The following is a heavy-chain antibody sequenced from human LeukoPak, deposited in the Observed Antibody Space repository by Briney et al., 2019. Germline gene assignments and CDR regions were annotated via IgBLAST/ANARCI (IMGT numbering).Heavy chain of an antibody. CDR1: GGTFSTYA. Sequence: ASVKVSCKASGGTFSTYAISWVRQAPGQGLEWMGWISAYNGNTNYAQKLQGRVTMTTDTSTSTAYMELRSLRSDDTAVYYCARDYSGYSYGFQPEIDYWGQGTLVTVSS. CDR2: ISAYNGNT. J-gene: IGHJ4*02. CDR3: ARDYSGYSYGFQPEIDY. V-gene: IGHV1-18*01. D-gene: IGHD5-18*01.